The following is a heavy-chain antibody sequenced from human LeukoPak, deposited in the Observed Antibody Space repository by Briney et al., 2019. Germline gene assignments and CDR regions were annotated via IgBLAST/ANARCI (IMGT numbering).Heavy chain of an antibody. CDR2: INGSGATT. CDR3: AKRAPYYFDY. V-gene: IGHV3-23*01. J-gene: IGHJ4*02. Sequence: GGSLRLSCAASGFTFSSSGMSWVRQAPGKGLEWVSTINGSGATTYYADSVKGRFTISRDNSKNTLYLQMNSLRAEDTALYYCAKRAPYYFDYWGQGTLVPVSS. CDR1: GFTFSSSG.